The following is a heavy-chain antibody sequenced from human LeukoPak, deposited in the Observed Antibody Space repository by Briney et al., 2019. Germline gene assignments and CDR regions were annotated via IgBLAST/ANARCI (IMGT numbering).Heavy chain of an antibody. V-gene: IGHV3-9*01. J-gene: IGHJ4*02. CDR1: GFTLDDYA. CDR2: ISWNSGSI. CDR3: ARADHAVAGTIDY. D-gene: IGHD6-19*01. Sequence: GGSLRLSCAASGFTLDDYAMHWVRQAPGKGLEWVSGISWNSGSIGYADSVKGRFTISRDNAKNSLYLQMNSLRAEDTAVYYCARADHAVAGTIDYWGQGTLVTVSS.